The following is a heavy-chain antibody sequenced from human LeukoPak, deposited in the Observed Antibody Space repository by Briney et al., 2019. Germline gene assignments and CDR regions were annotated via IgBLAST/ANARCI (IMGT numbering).Heavy chain of an antibody. J-gene: IGHJ4*02. Sequence: PGGSLRLSCAASGFTFSSYEMNWVRQAPGKGLDWVSYISSSGSIIYYADSVKGRFTISRDNAKNSLYLQMNSLRAEDTAVYYCARESPGATRDYWGQGTLVTVSS. CDR2: ISSSGSII. V-gene: IGHV3-48*03. CDR3: ARESPGATRDY. CDR1: GFTFSSYE. D-gene: IGHD1-26*01.